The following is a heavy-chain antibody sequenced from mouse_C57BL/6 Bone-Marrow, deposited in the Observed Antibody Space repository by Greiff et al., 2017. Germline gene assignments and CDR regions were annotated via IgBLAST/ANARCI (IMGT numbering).Heavy chain of an antibody. V-gene: IGHV1-81*01. Sequence: QVQLQQSGAELARPGASVKLSCKASGYTFTSYGISWVKQRTGQGLEWIGEIYPRSGNTYYNEKFKGKATLTADKSSSTAYMELRSLTSEDSAVYFCARAPADYSNYLDYWGQGTTLTVSS. CDR1: GYTFTSYG. J-gene: IGHJ2*01. CDR3: ARAPADYSNYLDY. D-gene: IGHD2-5*01. CDR2: IYPRSGNT.